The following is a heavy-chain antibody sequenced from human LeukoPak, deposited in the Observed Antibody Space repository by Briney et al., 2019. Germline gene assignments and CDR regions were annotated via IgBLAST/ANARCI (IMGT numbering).Heavy chain of an antibody. CDR1: GFIFSSYA. Sequence: GGSLRLSCAASGFIFSSYAMHWVRQAPGKGLEWVAVISYDGSNKYYADSVKGRFTISRDNSKNTLYLQMNSLRAEDTAVYYCARVHLGFLEWLSSSSYYYGMDVWGQGTTVTVSS. V-gene: IGHV3-30-3*01. J-gene: IGHJ6*02. CDR3: ARVHLGFLEWLSSSSYYYGMDV. D-gene: IGHD3-3*01. CDR2: ISYDGSNK.